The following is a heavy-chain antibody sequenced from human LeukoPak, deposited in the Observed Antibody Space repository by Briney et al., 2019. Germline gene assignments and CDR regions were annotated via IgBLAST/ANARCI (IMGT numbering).Heavy chain of an antibody. J-gene: IGHJ4*02. CDR2: IRYDGSNK. CDR3: AKDPRDSSGYYYDY. CDR1: EFTFSSYG. Sequence: PGGSLRLSCAPSEFTFSSYGMHWVRQAPGKGLEWVAFIRYDGSNKYYADSVKGRFTISRDNSKNTLYLQMNSLRAEDTAVYYCAKDPRDSSGYYYDYWGQGTLVTVSS. D-gene: IGHD3-22*01. V-gene: IGHV3-30*02.